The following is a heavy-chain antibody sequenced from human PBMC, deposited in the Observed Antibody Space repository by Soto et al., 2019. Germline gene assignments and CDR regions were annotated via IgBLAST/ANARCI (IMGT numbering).Heavy chain of an antibody. D-gene: IGHD6-19*01. Sequence: GGSLRLSCAASGFTFSSYGMHWVRQAPGKGLEWVAVISYDGSNKYYADSVKGRFTISRDNSKNTLYLQMNSLRAEDTAVYYCAKDTRRLSFSIAVAGLDYWGQGTLVTVSS. CDR1: GFTFSSYG. CDR2: ISYDGSNK. J-gene: IGHJ4*02. CDR3: AKDTRRLSFSIAVAGLDY. V-gene: IGHV3-30*18.